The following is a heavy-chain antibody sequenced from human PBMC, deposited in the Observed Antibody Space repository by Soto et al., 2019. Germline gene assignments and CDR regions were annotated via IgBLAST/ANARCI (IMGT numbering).Heavy chain of an antibody. CDR2: INPNSGGT. CDR1: GYTFTGYY. CDR3: ARDPIPPTGYSSSWPRGFDY. Sequence: GASVKVSCKASGYTFTGYYMHWVRRAPGQGLEWMGWINPNSGGTNYAQKFQGWVTMTRDTSISTAYMELSRLRSDDTAVYYCARDPIPPTGYSSSWPRGFDYWGQGTLVTVSS. V-gene: IGHV1-2*04. J-gene: IGHJ4*02. D-gene: IGHD6-13*01.